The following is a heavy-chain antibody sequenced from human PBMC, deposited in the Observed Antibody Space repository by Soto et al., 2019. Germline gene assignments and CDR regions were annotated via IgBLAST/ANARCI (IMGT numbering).Heavy chain of an antibody. V-gene: IGHV3-23*01. CDR3: AKDFRRRDTAMVLPKRIRTYYYMDV. CDR2: ISGSGGST. J-gene: IGHJ6*03. D-gene: IGHD5-18*01. Sequence: GGSLRLSCAASGFTFSSYAMSWVRQAPGKGLEWVSAISGSGGSTYYADSVKGRFTISRDNSKNTLYLQMNSLRAEDTAVYYCAKDFRRRDTAMVLPKRIRTYYYMDVWGKGTTVTVSS. CDR1: GFTFSSYA.